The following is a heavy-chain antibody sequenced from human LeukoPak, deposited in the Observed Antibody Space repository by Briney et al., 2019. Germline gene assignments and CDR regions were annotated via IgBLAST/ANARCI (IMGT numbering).Heavy chain of an antibody. CDR3: ARVGALSSSWLLY. V-gene: IGHV3-23*01. Sequence: PGGSLRLSCAASGFTFSSYAMSWVRQAPGKGLEWVSAISGSGGSTYYADSVKGRFTISRDNPKNTLYLQMNSLRAEDTAVYFCARVGALSSSWLLYWGQGTLVTVSS. CDR1: GFTFSSYA. J-gene: IGHJ4*02. CDR2: ISGSGGST. D-gene: IGHD6-13*01.